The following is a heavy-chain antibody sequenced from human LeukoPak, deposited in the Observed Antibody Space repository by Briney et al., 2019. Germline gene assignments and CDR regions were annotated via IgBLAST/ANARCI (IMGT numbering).Heavy chain of an antibody. CDR3: AREVFHYDV. CDR2: IAIDEGDT. CDR1: GFTFSSSW. V-gene: IGHV3-74*03. D-gene: IGHD3-22*01. J-gene: IGHJ4*02. Sequence: GGSLRPSCAASGFTFSSSWMHWVRQAPGKGLVWVSRIAIDEGDTKSADSVKGRFTISRDNAKNTLYLQMNSLRVEDTAVYYCAREVFHYDVWGQGALVTVSS.